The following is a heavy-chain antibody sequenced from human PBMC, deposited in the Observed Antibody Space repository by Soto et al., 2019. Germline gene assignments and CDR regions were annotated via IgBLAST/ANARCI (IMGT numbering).Heavy chain of an antibody. Sequence: GGSLRLSCAASGFTFSSYAMSWVRQAPGKGLEWVSVISGSGGSTYYADSVKGRFTISRDNSKNTLFLQMNSLRADDTAVYYCATPNYSDSRGFLNDAFDIWGQGTMVTVSS. CDR3: ATPNYSDSRGFLNDAFDI. CDR2: ISGSGGST. D-gene: IGHD3-22*01. J-gene: IGHJ3*02. CDR1: GFTFSSYA. V-gene: IGHV3-23*01.